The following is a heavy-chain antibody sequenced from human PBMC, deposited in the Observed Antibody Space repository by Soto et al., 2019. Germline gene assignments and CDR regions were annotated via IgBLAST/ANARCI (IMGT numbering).Heavy chain of an antibody. CDR2: IWYDGSNK. V-gene: IGHV3-33*01. J-gene: IGHJ6*02. CDR3: ARDPFVVVTADITAYYYGLGV. Sequence: GGSLRLPCAASEFTFSSYGMHWIRQAPGKGLEWVAVIWYDGSNKYYADSVKGRFNISRDNSKNTLYLQMNSLRAEDTGVYYCARDPFVVVTADITAYYYGLGVWVQGPTGTGSS. CDR1: EFTFSSYG. D-gene: IGHD2-2*01.